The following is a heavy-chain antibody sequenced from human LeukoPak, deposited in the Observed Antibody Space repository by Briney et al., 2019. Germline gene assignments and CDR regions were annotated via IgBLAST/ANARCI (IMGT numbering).Heavy chain of an antibody. D-gene: IGHD3-22*01. CDR2: ISAYNGNT. Sequence: ASVKVSCKASGGTFSSYAISWVRQAPGQGLEWMGWISAYNGNTNYAQKLQGRVTMTTDTSTGTAYMELRSLRSDDTAVYYCARVTGSGYSLNSYYWGQGTLVTVSS. CDR1: GGTFSSYA. J-gene: IGHJ4*02. V-gene: IGHV1-18*01. CDR3: ARVTGSGYSLNSYY.